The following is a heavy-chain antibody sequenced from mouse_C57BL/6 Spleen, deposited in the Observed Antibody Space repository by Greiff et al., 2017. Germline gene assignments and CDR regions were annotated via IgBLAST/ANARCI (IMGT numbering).Heavy chain of an antibody. J-gene: IGHJ3*01. D-gene: IGHD2-4*01. CDR3: ARSRGLRDWFAY. CDR1: GYTFTDYN. CDR2: INPNNGGT. Sequence: EVQLQQSGPELVKPGASVKMSCKASGYTFTDYNMHWVKQSHGKSLEWIGYINPNNGGTSYNQKFKGKATLTVNKSSSTAYMELRSLTSEDSAVYYCARSRGLRDWFAYWGQGTLVTVSA. V-gene: IGHV1-22*01.